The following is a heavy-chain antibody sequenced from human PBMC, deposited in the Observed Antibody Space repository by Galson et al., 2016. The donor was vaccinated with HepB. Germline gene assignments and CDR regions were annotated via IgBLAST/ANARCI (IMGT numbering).Heavy chain of an antibody. CDR2: ISITSTTK. V-gene: IGHV3-48*02. CDR1: GFTLSRHS. Sequence: SLRLSCAGSGFTLSRHSMNWVRQAPGKGLEWISYISITSTTKYHADSVKGRFTISRDNAKTSLYLQMNSLRDEDTAVYYCARDDRWYYYDSSGYYYGAFDMWGQGTMVAVSS. D-gene: IGHD3-22*01. J-gene: IGHJ3*02. CDR3: ARDDRWYYYDSSGYYYGAFDM.